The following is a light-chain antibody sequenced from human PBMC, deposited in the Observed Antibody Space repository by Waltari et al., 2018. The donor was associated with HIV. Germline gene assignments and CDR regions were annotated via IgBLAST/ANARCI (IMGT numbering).Light chain of an antibody. CDR1: QNVDNY. J-gene: IGKJ3*01. Sequence: DIQMTQSPSPLSASVGDRVTITCRSSQNVDNYLNWYQQKAGKAPELLIYAASKLQRGVPSRFSGSGSGTDFTLTISSLQPEDVATYYCQKYNSAPLITFGPGTKVDIK. CDR3: QKYNSAPLIT. CDR2: AAS. V-gene: IGKV1-27*01.